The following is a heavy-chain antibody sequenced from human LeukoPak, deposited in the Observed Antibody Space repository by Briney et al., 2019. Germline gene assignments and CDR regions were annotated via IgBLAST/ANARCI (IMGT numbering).Heavy chain of an antibody. CDR3: ARDKPACSSSWYVLYY. CDR1: GFTFSSYW. Sequence: GGSLRLSCAASGFTFSSYWMSWVRQAPGKGLEWVANIKQDGSEKYYVDSVKGRFTISRDNAKNSLYLQMNSLRAEDTAVYYCARDKPACSSSWYVLYYWGQGTLVTVSS. V-gene: IGHV3-7*01. CDR2: IKQDGSEK. D-gene: IGHD6-13*01. J-gene: IGHJ4*02.